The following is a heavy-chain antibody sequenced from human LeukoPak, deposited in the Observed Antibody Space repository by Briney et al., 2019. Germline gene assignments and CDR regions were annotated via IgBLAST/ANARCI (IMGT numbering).Heavy chain of an antibody. D-gene: IGHD3-9*01. CDR1: GFTFSSYE. Sequence: GGSLRLSCAASGFTFSSYEMNWVRQAPGKGLEWVSYISSSGSTIYYADSVKGRFTISRDNANSSLYLQMNSLRAEDTAVYYCARANKDYDILTGYYQLSYYFDYWGQGTLVTVSS. CDR3: ARANKDYDILTGYYQLSYYFDY. V-gene: IGHV3-48*03. J-gene: IGHJ4*02. CDR2: ISSSGSTI.